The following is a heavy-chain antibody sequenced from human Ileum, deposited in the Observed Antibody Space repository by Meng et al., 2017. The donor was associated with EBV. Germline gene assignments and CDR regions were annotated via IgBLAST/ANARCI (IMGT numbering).Heavy chain of an antibody. V-gene: IGHV4-39*01. CDR2: IYHTGST. CDR1: GGSSTSYSYD. Sequence: QLHLQESGPGLVKPSETLSLTCGVSGGSSTSYSYDWGWLRQPPGKGLEWIATIYHTGSTYYNPSLKSRVTISVDTSKNEFSLKVTSVTAADTALYYCARRDTAWFDPWGRGTLVTVSS. D-gene: IGHD2-21*02. CDR3: ARRDTAWFDP. J-gene: IGHJ5*02.